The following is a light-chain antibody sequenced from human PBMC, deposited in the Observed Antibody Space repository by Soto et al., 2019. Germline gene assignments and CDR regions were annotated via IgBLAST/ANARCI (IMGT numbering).Light chain of an antibody. J-gene: IGLJ1*01. CDR3: CSYVLSSTSPHV. CDR2: EVS. CDR1: SSDVGSYNT. Sequence: QSVLTQPASVSGSPGQSITISCTGTSSDVGSYNTVSWYQQRPGKAPQLVIYEVSKRPSVISSRFSGSKSGNTASLTISGLQAEDEADYDCCSYVLSSTSPHVFGTGTKVTVL. V-gene: IGLV2-23*02.